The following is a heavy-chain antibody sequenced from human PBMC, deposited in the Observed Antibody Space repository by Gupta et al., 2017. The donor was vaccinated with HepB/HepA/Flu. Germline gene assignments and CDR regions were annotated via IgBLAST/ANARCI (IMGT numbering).Heavy chain of an antibody. D-gene: IGHD6-19*01. J-gene: IGHJ4*02. CDR3: HGIAVAGTGYFDY. CDR1: GYTFTSYY. CDR2: INPSGGST. Sequence: QVQLVQSGAEVKKPGASVKVSCKASGYTFTSYYMHWVRQAPGQGLEWTGIINPSGGSTSYAQKFQGRVTMTRDTSTSTVYMELSSLRSEDTAVYYCHGIAVAGTGYFDYWGQGTLVTVSS. V-gene: IGHV1-46*01.